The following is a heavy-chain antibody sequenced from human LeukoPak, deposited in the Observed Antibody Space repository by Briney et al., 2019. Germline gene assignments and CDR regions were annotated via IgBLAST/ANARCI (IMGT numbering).Heavy chain of an antibody. CDR1: GYTFTGYY. CDR3: AIDFEYSSSWYRWFDP. CDR2: INPNSGGT. D-gene: IGHD6-13*01. Sequence: ASVKVSCKASGYTFTGYYMHWVRQAPGQGLEWMGWINPNSGGTNYAQKFQGRVTMTRDTSISTAYMELSRLRSDDTAVYYCAIDFEYSSSWYRWFDPWAREPWSPSPQ. V-gene: IGHV1-2*02. J-gene: IGHJ5*02.